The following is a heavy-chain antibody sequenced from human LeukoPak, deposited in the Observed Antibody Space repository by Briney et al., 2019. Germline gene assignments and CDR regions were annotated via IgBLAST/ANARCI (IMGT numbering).Heavy chain of an antibody. CDR3: ARGVNYYGPFDP. V-gene: IGHV4-59*01. J-gene: IGHJ5*02. D-gene: IGHD3-10*01. Sequence: SETLSLTCSVSGGSNIKYYWTWLRQPPGKGLEWIGYIYYSGSVNYTPSLKSRVTISQDPSKSQFSLNLRSVTAADTAVYYCARGVNYYGPFDPWGQGTLVTVSS. CDR2: IYYSGSV. CDR1: GGSNIKYY.